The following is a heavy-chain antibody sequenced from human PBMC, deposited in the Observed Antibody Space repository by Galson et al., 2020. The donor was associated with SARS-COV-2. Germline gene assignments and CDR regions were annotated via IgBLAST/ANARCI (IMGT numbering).Heavy chain of an antibody. V-gene: IGHV3-30*04. Sequence: GGSLRLSCAASGFTFSSYAMHWVRQAPGKGLEWVAVISYDGSNKYYADSVKGRFTISRDNSKNTLYLQMNSLRAEDTAVYYCARESAGYGDDAFDIWGQGTMVTVSS. CDR3: ARESAGYGDDAFDI. J-gene: IGHJ3*02. D-gene: IGHD3-9*01. CDR2: ISYDGSNK. CDR1: GFTFSSYA.